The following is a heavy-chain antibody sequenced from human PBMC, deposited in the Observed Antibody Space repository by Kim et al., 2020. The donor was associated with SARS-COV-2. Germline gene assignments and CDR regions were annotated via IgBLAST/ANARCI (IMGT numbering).Heavy chain of an antibody. V-gene: IGHV3-33*05. CDR3: ARDLPLVVVVAATPGYFDY. CDR2: ISYDGSNK. Sequence: GGSLRLSCAASGFTFSSYGMHWVRQAPGKGLEWVAVISYDGSNKYYADSVKGRFTISRDNSKNTLYLQMNSLRAEDTAVYYCARDLPLVVVVAATPGYFDYWGQGTLVTVSS. D-gene: IGHD2-15*01. J-gene: IGHJ4*02. CDR1: GFTFSSYG.